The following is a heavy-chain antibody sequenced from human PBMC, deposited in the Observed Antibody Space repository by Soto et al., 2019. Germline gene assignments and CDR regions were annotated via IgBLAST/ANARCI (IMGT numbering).Heavy chain of an antibody. D-gene: IGHD3-10*01. CDR1: RFAFSSYS. V-gene: IGHV3-21*01. CDR2: INSVASYV. CDR3: TRDRSSFMRGRIRGPYGGLDV. Sequence: QLVESGGGLVKPGGSLRVSCAASRFAFSSYSMHWVRQAPMKGLEWVASINSVASYVYYADSVEGRFTISRDNAKTSVYLQMNSLRAEDTAVYYCTRDRSSFMRGRIRGPYGGLDVWGQGTTVLVS. J-gene: IGHJ6*02.